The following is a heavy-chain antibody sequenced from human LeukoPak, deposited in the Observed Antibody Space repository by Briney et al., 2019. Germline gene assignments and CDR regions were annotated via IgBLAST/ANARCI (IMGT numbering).Heavy chain of an antibody. J-gene: IGHJ4*02. D-gene: IGHD2-2*03. V-gene: IGHV3-7*01. CDR1: GFIFSNYW. CDR2: IKEDGSDK. CDR3: ARVGDRSGNGYSH. Sequence: GGSLRLSCAASGFIFSNYWMSWVRQAPGKGLEWVANIKEDGSDKYYVDSVKGRFTISRDNAKNSLYLQMNSLRAEDTAVYYCARVGDRSGNGYSHWGQGTLVTVSS.